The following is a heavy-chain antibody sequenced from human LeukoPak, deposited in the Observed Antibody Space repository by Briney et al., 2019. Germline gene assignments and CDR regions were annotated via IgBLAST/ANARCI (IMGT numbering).Heavy chain of an antibody. CDR3: ATVDTAMGNNDY. CDR2: IIPIFGTA. V-gene: IGHV1-69*13. Sequence: SVKVSCKASGGTFSSYAISWVRQAPGQGLEWMGGIIPIFGTANYAQKFQGRVTITADESTSTAYMELSSLRAEDTAFYYCATVDTAMGNNDYWGQGTLVTVSS. CDR1: GGTFSSYA. J-gene: IGHJ4*02. D-gene: IGHD5-18*01.